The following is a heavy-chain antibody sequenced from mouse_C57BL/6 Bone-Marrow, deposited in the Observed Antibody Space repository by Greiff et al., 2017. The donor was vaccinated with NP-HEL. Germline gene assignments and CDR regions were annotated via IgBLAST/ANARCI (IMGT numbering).Heavy chain of an antibody. CDR3: MRYGNDWYFDV. D-gene: IGHD2-1*01. CDR1: GFTFSGFW. V-gene: IGHV11-2*01. J-gene: IGHJ1*03. Sequence: EVKLVESGGGLVQPGGSRGLSCEGSGFTFSGFWMSWVRQTPGKTLEWIGDINSDGSAINYAPSIKDRFTIFRDNDKSTLYLQMSNVRSEDTATYFCMRYGNDWYFDVWGTGTTVTVSS. CDR2: INSDGSAI.